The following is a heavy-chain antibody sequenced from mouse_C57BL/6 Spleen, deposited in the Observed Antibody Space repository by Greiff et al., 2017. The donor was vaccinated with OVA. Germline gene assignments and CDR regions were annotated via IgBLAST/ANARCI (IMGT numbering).Heavy chain of an antibody. Sequence: QVQLQQSGAELVRPGASVTLSCKASGYTFTDYEMHWVKQTPVHGLEWIGAIDPETGGTAYNQKFKGKAILTADKSSSTAYMELRSLTSEDSAVYYCTRAHYYGSRTSYFDYWGQGTTLTVSS. D-gene: IGHD1-1*01. V-gene: IGHV1-15*01. CDR3: TRAHYYGSRTSYFDY. CDR1: GYTFTDYE. J-gene: IGHJ2*01. CDR2: IDPETGGT.